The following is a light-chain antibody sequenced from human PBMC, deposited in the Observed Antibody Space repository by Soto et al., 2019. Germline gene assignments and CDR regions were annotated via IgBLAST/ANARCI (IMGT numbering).Light chain of an antibody. Sequence: DIQMTQSPSSLSASVGDRVTSTCRSSQSITTYLNWYQQKPGKAPKLLIYAASSLQTGVPSRFSGSASGTDFTLTISSLLPEDFATYYCQQTYRAPSTFGQGTNLEIK. CDR1: QSITTY. CDR3: QQTYRAPST. CDR2: AAS. J-gene: IGKJ2*02. V-gene: IGKV1-39*01.